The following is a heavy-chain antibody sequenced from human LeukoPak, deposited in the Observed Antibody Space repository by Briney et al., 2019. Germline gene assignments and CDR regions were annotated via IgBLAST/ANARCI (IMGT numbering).Heavy chain of an antibody. V-gene: IGHV3-7*01. CDR1: GFPFSSYW. D-gene: IGHD2-2*01. CDR3: AREPLSGVVPGAPDH. CDR2: IRRDGSEI. Sequence: SGGSLRLSCAASGFPFSSYWMTWVRQAPGKGLEWVANIRRDGSEIHYVDSVKGRFTISRDNAKNSLFLQMNSLRADDTAVYYCAREPLSGVVPGAPDHWGQETLVTVSS. J-gene: IGHJ5*02.